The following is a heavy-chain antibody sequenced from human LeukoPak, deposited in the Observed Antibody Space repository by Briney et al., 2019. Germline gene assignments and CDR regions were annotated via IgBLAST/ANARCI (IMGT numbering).Heavy chain of an antibody. CDR3: ARSVCGGDCYRGVRYFDL. CDR1: GGSFSGYY. CDR2: IYHSGST. Sequence: SETLSLTCAVYGGSFSGYYWSWIRQPPGKGLEWIGSIYHSGSTYYNPSLKSRVTISVDTSKNQFSLKLSSVTAADTAVYYCARSVCGGDCYRGVRYFDLWGRGTLVTVSS. J-gene: IGHJ2*01. V-gene: IGHV4-34*01. D-gene: IGHD2-21*02.